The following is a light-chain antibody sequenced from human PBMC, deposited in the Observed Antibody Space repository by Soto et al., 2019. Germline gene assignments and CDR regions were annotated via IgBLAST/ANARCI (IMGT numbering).Light chain of an antibody. J-gene: IGLJ3*02. CDR2: DVT. CDR1: SSDVGGYNY. CDR3: SSYTSSSTLMV. V-gene: IGLV2-14*01. Sequence: QSALTQPASVSGSPGQSITISCTGTSSDVGGYNYVSWYQHHPGKAPKLMIYDVTSRPSGVSNRFSGSKSGNTASLTISGLLAEDEADYFCSSYTSSSTLMVFGGRTKLTVL.